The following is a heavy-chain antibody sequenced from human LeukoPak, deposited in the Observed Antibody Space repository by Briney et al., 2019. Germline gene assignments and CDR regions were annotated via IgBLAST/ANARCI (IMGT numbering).Heavy chain of an antibody. D-gene: IGHD5-24*01. CDR1: GYTFIGYY. CDR3: AREGVIGDGYNFFDY. J-gene: IGHJ4*02. V-gene: IGHV1-2*02. Sequence: ASVKVSCKASGYTFIGYYMHWVRQAPGQGLEWMGWINPHSGGTNSEQNFQGRVTMSRDTSISTVYMELSRLRSDDTALYYCAREGVIGDGYNFFDYWGQGTLSPSPQ. CDR2: INPHSGGT.